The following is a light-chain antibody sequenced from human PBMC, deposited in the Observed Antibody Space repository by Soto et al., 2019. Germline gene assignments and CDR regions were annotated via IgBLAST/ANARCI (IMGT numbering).Light chain of an antibody. CDR1: QSITTY. CDR2: STS. J-gene: IGKJ1*01. Sequence: DIQMTQSPSSLSASVGDRVTITCRASQSITTYLNWYQQEPGKAPKVLIYSTSNLQSGVPSRFSGSGSGTDFTLTISSLQPEDFATYSCQQTYITPWTFGQGTKLDIK. CDR3: QQTYITPWT. V-gene: IGKV1-39*01.